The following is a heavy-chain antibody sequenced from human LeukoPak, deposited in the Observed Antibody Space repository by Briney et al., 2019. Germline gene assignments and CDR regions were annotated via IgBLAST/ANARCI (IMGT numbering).Heavy chain of an antibody. D-gene: IGHD2-15*01. V-gene: IGHV3-74*01. CDR3: AGGYCSGGSCYSLVGSGY. CDR2: INSDGSST. CDR1: GFTFSSYW. J-gene: IGHJ4*02. Sequence: GGSLRLSCAASGFTFSSYWMHWVRQAPGKGLVWVSRINSDGSSTSYADSVKGRFTISRDNAKNSLYLQMNSLRAEDTAVYYCAGGYCSGGSCYSLVGSGYWGQGTLVTVSS.